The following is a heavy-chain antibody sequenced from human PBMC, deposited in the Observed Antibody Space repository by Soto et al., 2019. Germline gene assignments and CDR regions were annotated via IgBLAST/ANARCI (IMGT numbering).Heavy chain of an antibody. J-gene: IGHJ6*02. CDR2: VRSKANGYAT. Sequence: EVQLVESGGDLVQPGGSLKLSCAASGFTFSGSAIHWVRQTSGKGLEWVGRVRSKANGYATSYAASVQGRFNISRDDSKKMAYLQMNSLKTEDTALYYCARQGYGGYYGLDVWGQGTTVTVSS. CDR1: GFTFSGSA. V-gene: IGHV3-73*02. CDR3: ARQGYGGYYGLDV. D-gene: IGHD4-17*01.